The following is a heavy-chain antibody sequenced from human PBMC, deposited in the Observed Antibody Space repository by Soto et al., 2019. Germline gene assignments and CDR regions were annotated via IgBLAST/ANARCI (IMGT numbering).Heavy chain of an antibody. Sequence: SVNVSCKPSRGTFSSDSIIWVRQAPGQGLECMGGIIPIFGTANYAQKFQGRVTITADESTSTAYMELSSLRSEDTAVYYCARDQHRRITMVRGVRIGAFDIWGQGTMVTVSS. CDR1: RGTFSSDS. CDR3: ARDQHRRITMVRGVRIGAFDI. D-gene: IGHD3-10*01. CDR2: IIPIFGTA. J-gene: IGHJ3*02. V-gene: IGHV1-69*13.